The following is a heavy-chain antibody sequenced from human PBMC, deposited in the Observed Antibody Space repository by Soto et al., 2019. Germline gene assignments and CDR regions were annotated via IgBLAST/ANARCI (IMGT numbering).Heavy chain of an antibody. CDR1: GFTFSGSA. D-gene: IGHD3-10*01. V-gene: IGHV3-73*01. CDR3: ITMVRGVVP. J-gene: IGHJ5*02. CDR2: IRSKANSYAT. Sequence: GGSLRLSCAASGFTFSGSAMHWVRQASGKGLEWVGRIRSKANSYATAYAASVKGRFTISRDDSKNTAYLQMNSLKTEDTAVYYCITMVRGVVPWGQGTLVTVSS.